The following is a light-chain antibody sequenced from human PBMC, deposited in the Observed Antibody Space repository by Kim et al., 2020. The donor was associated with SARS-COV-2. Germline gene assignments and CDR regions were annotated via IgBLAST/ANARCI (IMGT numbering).Light chain of an antibody. J-gene: IGKJ1*01. CDR2: DAS. CDR3: QQYSNRWT. CDR1: QSISGG. V-gene: IGKV1-5*01. Sequence: SAAVGDKVTITCRTSQSISGGVAWYQQKPGKAPKLLIYDASSWESGVPSRFSGSGSGTDFTLIVSSLQPDDFATYYCQQYSNRWTFGQGTKVDIK.